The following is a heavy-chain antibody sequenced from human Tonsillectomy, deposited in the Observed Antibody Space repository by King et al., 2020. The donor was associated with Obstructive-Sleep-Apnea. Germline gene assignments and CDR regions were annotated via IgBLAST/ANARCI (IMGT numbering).Heavy chain of an antibody. J-gene: IGHJ2*01. CDR1: GFTFSIHA. Sequence: VQLVESGGGLVQPGGSLRLSCAASGFTFSIHAMSWVRQAPGKGLEWVTANTGSGGSTYYADSVKGRFTISRDNSKNTLYVQMNSLRADDTAVYYCARDKVYYDSSGPSRYFDLWGRGTLVTVSS. CDR3: ARDKVYYDSSGPSRYFDL. CDR2: NTGSGGST. D-gene: IGHD3-22*01. V-gene: IGHV3-23*04.